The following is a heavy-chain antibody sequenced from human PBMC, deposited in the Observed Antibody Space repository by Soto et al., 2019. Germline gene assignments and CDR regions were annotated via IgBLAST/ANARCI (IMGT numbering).Heavy chain of an antibody. CDR1: GYSFSFYG. CDR2: INPSDGKR. Sequence: ASVQVSCKASGYSFSFYGINWVRQAPGQGLEWMGWINPSDGKRNFAQKFEDRVTMTTATSTNTVFLELRSLKSDDTAIYYCARDRLKGYDSSGFYSWGQGTMVTVSS. J-gene: IGHJ4*02. D-gene: IGHD3-22*01. V-gene: IGHV1-18*01. CDR3: ARDRLKGYDSSGFYS.